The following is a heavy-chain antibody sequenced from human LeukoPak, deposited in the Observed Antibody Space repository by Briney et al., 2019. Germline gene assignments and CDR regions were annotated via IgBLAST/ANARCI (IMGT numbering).Heavy chain of an antibody. CDR2: IYYSGRT. V-gene: IGHV4-59*01. J-gene: IGHJ4*02. D-gene: IGHD6-13*01. CDR3: ATHPGITAAGFFDY. CDR1: GGSITTYY. Sequence: PSETLSLTCTVPGGSITTYYWSWIRQPPGKGLEWIGYIYYSGRTNYNPSLRSRVTISVDTSKNQFSLKLTSVTAADTAVYYCATHPGITAAGFFDYWGQGTLVTVSS.